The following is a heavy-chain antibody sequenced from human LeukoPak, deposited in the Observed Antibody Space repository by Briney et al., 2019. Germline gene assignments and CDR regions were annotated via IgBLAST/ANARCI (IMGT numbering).Heavy chain of an antibody. CDR2: IHPNSGAT. Sequence: VASVRVSCKASGYTFTGNYMHWVRQAPGQGLEWMGWIHPNSGATNFAQKFQGRVTMTRDTSISTAYMDLTSLTSDDTAIYYCARDQRGSSDPDYWGQGTLITVSS. CDR1: GYTFTGNY. CDR3: ARDQRGSSDPDY. D-gene: IGHD6-19*01. J-gene: IGHJ4*02. V-gene: IGHV1-2*02.